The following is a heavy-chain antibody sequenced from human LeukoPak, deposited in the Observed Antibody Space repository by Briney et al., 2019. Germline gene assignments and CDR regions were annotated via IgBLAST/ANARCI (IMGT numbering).Heavy chain of an antibody. CDR1: GFTFSSYW. CDR3: AREDLVRGVSFDY. CDR2: INSDGSST. V-gene: IGHV3-74*01. J-gene: IGHJ4*02. D-gene: IGHD3-10*01. Sequence: GGSLRLSCAASGFTFSSYWMHWVRQAPGKGLVWVSRINSDGSSTNYADSVKGRFTISRDNAKNTLHLQMNSLRAEDTAVYYCAREDLVRGVSFDYWGQGTLVTVSS.